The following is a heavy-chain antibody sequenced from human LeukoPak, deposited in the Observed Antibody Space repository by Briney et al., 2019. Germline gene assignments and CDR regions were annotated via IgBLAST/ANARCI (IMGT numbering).Heavy chain of an antibody. J-gene: IGHJ6*02. Sequence: SETLSLTCAVYGGSFSGYYWSWIRQPPGKGLEWIGEINHSGSTNYNPSLKSRVTISVDTSKNQFSLKLSSVTAADTALYYCAKGLRTYPGYSSGWPGGFRSPGDYYYGMDVWGQGTTVTVSS. V-gene: IGHV4-34*01. CDR1: GGSFSGYY. CDR3: AKGLRTYPGYSSGWPGGFRSPGDYYYGMDV. CDR2: INHSGST. D-gene: IGHD6-19*01.